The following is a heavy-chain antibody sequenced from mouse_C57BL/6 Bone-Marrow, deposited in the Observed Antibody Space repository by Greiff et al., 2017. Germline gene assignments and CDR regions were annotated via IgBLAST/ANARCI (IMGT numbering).Heavy chain of an antibody. J-gene: IGHJ3*01. CDR2: IRTKSNNYAT. D-gene: IGHD3-1*01. CDR1: GFSFTTYA. Sequence: EVKLVQSGAGLVQPKGSLKLSCAASGFSFTTYAMNWVRQAPGQGLEWVGRIRTKSNNYATYYADSVKDTFTISRDDSESMLYLQMNNVKTEDTAMYYCVRQSGNAYWGQGTLVTVSA. CDR3: VRQSGNAY. V-gene: IGHV10-1*01.